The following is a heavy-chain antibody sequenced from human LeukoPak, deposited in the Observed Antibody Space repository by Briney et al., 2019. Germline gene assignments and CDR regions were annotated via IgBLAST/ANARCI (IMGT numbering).Heavy chain of an antibody. CDR1: EFTVNNNY. J-gene: IGHJ6*02. Sequence: GGSLRLSCAASEFTVNNNYMNWVRQAPGKGLEWVSVIYSGGSTYYADSVKGRFTISRDNSKNTLYLQMNNLRAEDTAVYYCARFPGIANVYYYGMDVRGQGTTVFVSS. CDR3: ARFPGIANVYYYGMDV. CDR2: IYSGGST. V-gene: IGHV3-66*01. D-gene: IGHD6-13*01.